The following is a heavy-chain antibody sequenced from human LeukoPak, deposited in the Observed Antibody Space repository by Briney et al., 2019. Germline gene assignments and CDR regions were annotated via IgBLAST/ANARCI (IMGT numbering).Heavy chain of an antibody. Sequence: GGSLRLSCAASGFTFSSYAMHWVRQAPGKGLEWVAVISYDGSNKYYADSVKGRFTNSRDNSKNTLYLQMNSLRAEDTAVYYCAKGRAASRFYIYYALDVWGQGTTVTVSS. CDR1: GFTFSSYA. J-gene: IGHJ6*02. V-gene: IGHV3-30-3*01. D-gene: IGHD2-15*01. CDR3: AKGRAASRFYIYYALDV. CDR2: ISYDGSNK.